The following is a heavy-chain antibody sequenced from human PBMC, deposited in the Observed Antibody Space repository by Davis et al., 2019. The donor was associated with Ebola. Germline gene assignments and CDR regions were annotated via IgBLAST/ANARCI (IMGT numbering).Heavy chain of an antibody. CDR1: GGTFSSYA. D-gene: IGHD1-7*01. J-gene: IGHJ3*02. CDR2: ISAYNGNT. CDR3: ARPGTYDAFDI. Sequence: AASVKVSCKASGGTFSSYAISWVRQAPGQGLEWMGWISAYNGNTNYAQKLQGRVTMTTDTSTSTAYMELRSLRSDDTAVYYCARPGTYDAFDIWGQGTMVTVSS. V-gene: IGHV1-18*01.